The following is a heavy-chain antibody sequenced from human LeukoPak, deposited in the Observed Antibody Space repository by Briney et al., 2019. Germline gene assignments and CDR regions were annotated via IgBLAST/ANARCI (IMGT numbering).Heavy chain of an antibody. V-gene: IGHV4-38-2*01. Sequence: SETLSLTCAVSGYSISSGYYWGWIRQPPGKGPEWIGSIYPCGSTYYNPSLNSRITISVDTSKNQFSLKLSSVTAADTGVYYCAILVLARFYDSSGYFDYWGQGTLVTVSS. CDR2: IYPCGST. J-gene: IGHJ4*02. D-gene: IGHD3-22*01. CDR1: GYSISSGYY. CDR3: AILVLARFYDSSGYFDY.